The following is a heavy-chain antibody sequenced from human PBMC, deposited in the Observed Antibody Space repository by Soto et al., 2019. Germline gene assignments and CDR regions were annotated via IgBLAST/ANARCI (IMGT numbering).Heavy chain of an antibody. V-gene: IGHV4-39*01. D-gene: IGHD6-13*01. J-gene: IGHJ5*02. CDR3: AVQPGIAAAALSGWAFDP. CDR1: GGSISSSSYY. CDR2: IYYSGST. Sequence: ASETLSLTCTVSGGSISSSSYYWGWIRQPPGKGLEWIGSIYYSGSTYYNPSLKSRVTISVDTSKNQFSLKLSSVTAADTAVYYCAVQPGIAAAALSGWAFDPWGQGTLVTVSS.